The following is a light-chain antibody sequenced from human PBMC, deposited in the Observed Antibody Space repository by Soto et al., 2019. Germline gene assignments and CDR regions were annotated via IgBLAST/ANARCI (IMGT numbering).Light chain of an antibody. CDR3: QQYNNWPPWT. V-gene: IGKV3-15*01. CDR1: QSVSNN. Sequence: EIVLTQSPGTLSLSPGERATLSCRASQSVSNNYLAWYQQKPGQAPRLLIYGASNRATGIPARFSGSGSGTEFTLTISSLQSEDFAVYYCQQYNNWPPWTFGQGTKVDTK. CDR2: GAS. J-gene: IGKJ1*01.